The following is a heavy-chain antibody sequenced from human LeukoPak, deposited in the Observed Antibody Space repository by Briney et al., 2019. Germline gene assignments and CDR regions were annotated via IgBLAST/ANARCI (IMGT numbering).Heavy chain of an antibody. J-gene: IGHJ4*02. CDR3: ARDMEESSSWYIGGFDY. CDR2: IRYDGSNK. V-gene: IGHV3-30*02. D-gene: IGHD6-13*01. CDR1: GFTFSSYG. Sequence: GGSLRLSCAASGFTFSSYGMHWVRQAPGKGLEWVAFIRYDGSNKYYADSVKGRFTISRDNSKNTLYLQMNSLRAEDTAVYYCARDMEESSSWYIGGFDYWGQGTLVTVSS.